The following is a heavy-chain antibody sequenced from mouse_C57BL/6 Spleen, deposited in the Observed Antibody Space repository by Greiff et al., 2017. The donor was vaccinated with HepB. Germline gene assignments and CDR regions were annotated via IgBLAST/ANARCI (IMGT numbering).Heavy chain of an antibody. CDR1: GYSITSGYY. V-gene: IGHV3-6*01. Sequence: DVQLVESGPGLVKPSQSLSLTCSVTGYSITSGYYWNWIRQFPGNKLEWMGYISYDGSNNYNPSLKNRISITRDTSKNQFFLKLNSVTTEDTATYDCARGSYGSSLDYWGQGTTLTVSS. CDR3: ARGSYGSSLDY. D-gene: IGHD1-1*01. J-gene: IGHJ2*01. CDR2: ISYDGSN.